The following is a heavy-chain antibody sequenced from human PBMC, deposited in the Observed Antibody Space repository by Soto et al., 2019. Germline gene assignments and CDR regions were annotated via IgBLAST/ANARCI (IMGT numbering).Heavy chain of an antibody. Sequence: PGGSLRLSCAASGFTFSDYYMSWIRQAPGKGLEWVSYISSSSSTIYYADSVKGRFTISRDNAKNSLYLQMNSLRDEDTAVYYYARLTKVRGGPSFVGWGQGTLVTVSS. CDR3: ARLTKVRGGPSFVG. V-gene: IGHV3-11*04. D-gene: IGHD3-10*01. CDR2: ISSSSSTI. CDR1: GFTFSDYY. J-gene: IGHJ4*02.